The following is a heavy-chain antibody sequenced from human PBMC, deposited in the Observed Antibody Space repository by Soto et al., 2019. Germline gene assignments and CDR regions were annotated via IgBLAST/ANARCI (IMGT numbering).Heavy chain of an antibody. CDR3: TTETLVAIFGVAGYFDY. J-gene: IGHJ4*02. V-gene: IGHV3-15*01. CDR1: GFTFSNAW. Sequence: RGSLRLSCAASGFTFSNAWMSWVRQAPGKGLEWVGRIKSKTDGGTTDYAAPVKGRFTISRDDSKNTLYLQMNSLKTEDTAVYYCTTETLVAIFGVAGYFDYWGQGTLVTVSS. D-gene: IGHD3-3*01. CDR2: IKSKTDGGTT.